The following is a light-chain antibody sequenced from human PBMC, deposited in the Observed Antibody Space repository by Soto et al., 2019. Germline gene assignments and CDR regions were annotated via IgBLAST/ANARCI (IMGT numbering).Light chain of an antibody. Sequence: EIVLTQSPGTLSLSPWEIATLSCRASQSVSSSYLAWYQQKPGQAPRLLIYGASSRATGIPARFSGSGSGTDFTLTISSLQFEDFAVYYCQQYNNWPPITFGQGTRLEIK. V-gene: IGKV3-15*01. CDR2: GAS. CDR1: QSVSSSY. CDR3: QQYNNWPPIT. J-gene: IGKJ5*01.